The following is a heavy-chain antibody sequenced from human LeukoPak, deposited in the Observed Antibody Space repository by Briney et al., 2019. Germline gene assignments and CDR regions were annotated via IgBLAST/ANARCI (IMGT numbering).Heavy chain of an antibody. Sequence: SETLSLTCTVSGYSISSSNWWGWIRQPPGKGLEWIAYIYYGGNTFYNPSLKSRITMSVDTSKNQFSLKLSSVTAADTAVYYCARAGEYGSAWSRGPLVDYWGQGTLVTVSS. J-gene: IGHJ4*02. CDR2: IYYGGNT. D-gene: IGHD6-19*01. CDR3: ARAGEYGSAWSRGPLVDY. V-gene: IGHV4-28*03. CDR1: GYSISSSNW.